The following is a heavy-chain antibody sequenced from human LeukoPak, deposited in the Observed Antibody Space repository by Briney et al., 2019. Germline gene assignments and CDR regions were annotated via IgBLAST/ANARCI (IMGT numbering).Heavy chain of an antibody. CDR3: AREGSGCPFDY. CDR2: INPSGGST. CDR1: GYTFTSYD. V-gene: IGHV1-46*01. Sequence: ASVKVSCKASGYTFTSYDINWVRQAPGQGLEWMGIINPSGGSTSYAQKFQGRVTMTRDMSTSTVYMELSSLRSEDTAVYYCAREGSGCPFDYWGQGTLVTVSS. J-gene: IGHJ4*02. D-gene: IGHD6-19*01.